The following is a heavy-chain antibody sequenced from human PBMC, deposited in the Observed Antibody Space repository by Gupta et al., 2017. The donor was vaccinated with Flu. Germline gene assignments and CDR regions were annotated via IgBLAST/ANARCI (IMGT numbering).Heavy chain of an antibody. V-gene: IGHV3-72*01. J-gene: IGHJ1*01. Sequence: MDWVRQAPGKGLEWVARIRSKSTGYTTAYAASVQGRFTISRDDSRNSLYLQLNSLKTEDTAVYYWARGDVQRWGQGTLVTVSS. CDR3: ARGDVQR. CDR2: IRSKSTGYTT.